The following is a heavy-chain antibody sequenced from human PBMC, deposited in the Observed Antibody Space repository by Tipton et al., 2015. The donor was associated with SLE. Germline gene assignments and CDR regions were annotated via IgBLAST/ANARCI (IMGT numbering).Heavy chain of an antibody. J-gene: IGHJ4*01. Sequence: TLSLTCTVSEGSISSGGYYWSWIRQHPGKGREWIGYIYYTGSTYYNTSLKSRVAMSEDTSKNQFSLRLSSVTAADTAMYYCARDLAGVKDYWGHGALFTVSS. D-gene: IGHD3-10*01. CDR2: IYYTGST. CDR3: ARDLAGVKDY. V-gene: IGHV4-31*03. CDR1: EGSISSGGYY.